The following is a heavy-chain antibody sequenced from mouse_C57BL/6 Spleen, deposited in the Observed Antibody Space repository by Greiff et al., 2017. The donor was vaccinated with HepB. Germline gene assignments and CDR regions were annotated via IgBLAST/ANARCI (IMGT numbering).Heavy chain of an antibody. CDR3: ARDRIITTVVADYAMDY. CDR2: ISDGGSYT. D-gene: IGHD1-1*01. Sequence: EVQVVESGGGLVKPGGSLKLSCAASGFTFSSYAMSWVRQTPEKRLEWVATISDGGSYTYYPDNVKGRFTISRDNAKNNLYLQMSHLKSEDTAMYYCARDRIITTVVADYAMDYWGQGTSVTVSS. J-gene: IGHJ4*01. CDR1: GFTFSSYA. V-gene: IGHV5-4*01.